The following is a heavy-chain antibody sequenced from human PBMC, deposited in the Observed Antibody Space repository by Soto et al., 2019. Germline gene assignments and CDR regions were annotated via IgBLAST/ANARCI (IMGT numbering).Heavy chain of an antibody. V-gene: IGHV4-59*01. CDR3: ARVDSGYEYFDY. J-gene: IGHJ4*02. Sequence: LEPLCLTCTVSGGSIGSYYCSWIRQPPGKGLEWIGYIYYSGSTNYNPSLKSRVTISVDTSKNQFSLKLSSVTAADTAVYYCARVDSGYEYFDYWGQGTLVTVSS. D-gene: IGHD5-12*01. CDR1: GGSIGSYY. CDR2: IYYSGST.